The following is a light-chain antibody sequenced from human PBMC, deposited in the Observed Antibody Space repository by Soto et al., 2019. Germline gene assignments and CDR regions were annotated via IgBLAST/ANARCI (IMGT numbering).Light chain of an antibody. CDR2: AAS. J-gene: IGKJ1*01. CDR1: QAIRND. Sequence: AIQLTQSPSSLSASVGDRVTITCRASQAIRNDLGWYQQKPGKAPKLLIYAASGLQSGVPSRFSGSGSGTDFTLTISNLQPEDFATYYCLQDYNYPRTFGQGTKVEIK. V-gene: IGKV1-6*01. CDR3: LQDYNYPRT.